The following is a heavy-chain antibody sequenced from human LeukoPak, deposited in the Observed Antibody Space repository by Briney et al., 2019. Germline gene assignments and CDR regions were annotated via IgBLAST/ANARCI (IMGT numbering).Heavy chain of an antibody. Sequence: HPGGSLRLSCAASGFTFSSHSMNWVRQAPGKGLEWVSYISSSSSTIYYADSVKGRFTISRDNAKNSLYLQMNSLRAEDTAVYYCARVLHYYDTFEAAFDIWGQGTMVTVSS. CDR3: ARVLHYYDTFEAAFDI. V-gene: IGHV3-48*01. CDR1: GFTFSSHS. CDR2: ISSSSSTI. D-gene: IGHD3-22*01. J-gene: IGHJ3*02.